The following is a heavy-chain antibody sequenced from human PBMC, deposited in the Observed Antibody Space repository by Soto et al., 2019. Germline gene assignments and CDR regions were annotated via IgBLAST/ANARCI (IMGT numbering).Heavy chain of an antibody. CDR3: AKVAAASIAAAGACFDY. CDR2: ISGSGGST. CDR1: GFTFSSYA. D-gene: IGHD6-13*01. V-gene: IGHV3-23*01. Sequence: GGSLRLSCAASGFTFSSYAMSWVRQAPGKGLERVSAISGSGGSTYYADSVKGRFTISRDNSKNTLYLQMNSLRAEDTAVYYCAKVAAASIAAAGACFDYWGQGTLVTVSS. J-gene: IGHJ4*02.